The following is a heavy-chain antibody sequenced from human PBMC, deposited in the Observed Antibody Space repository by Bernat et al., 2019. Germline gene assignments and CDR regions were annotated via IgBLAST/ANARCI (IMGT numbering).Heavy chain of an antibody. V-gene: IGHV3-23*04. CDR2: ISGSGGST. J-gene: IGHJ4*02. D-gene: IGHD3-16*02. CDR3: AKAVQVTFGGVIATPLDY. Sequence: EVQLVESGGGLVQPGGSLRLSCAASGFTVSSNYMSWVRQAPGKGLEWVSAISGSGGSTYYADSVKGRFTISRDNSKNTLYLQMNSLRAEDTAVYYCAKAVQVTFGGVIATPLDYWGQGTLVTVSS. CDR1: GFTVSSNY.